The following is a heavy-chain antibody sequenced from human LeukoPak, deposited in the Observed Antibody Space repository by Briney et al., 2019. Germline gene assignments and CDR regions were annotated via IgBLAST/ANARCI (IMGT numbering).Heavy chain of an antibody. CDR2: ISSSGSTI. Sequence: GGSLRLSCAASGFTFSSYEMNWVRQAPGKGLEWVSYISSSGSTIYYADSVKGRFTISRDNAKNSLYLQMNSLRAEDTAVYYCARGWEDYYDSSGYYPTRFDYWGQGTLVTVSS. V-gene: IGHV3-48*03. CDR1: GFTFSSYE. CDR3: ARGWEDYYDSSGYYPTRFDY. D-gene: IGHD3-22*01. J-gene: IGHJ4*02.